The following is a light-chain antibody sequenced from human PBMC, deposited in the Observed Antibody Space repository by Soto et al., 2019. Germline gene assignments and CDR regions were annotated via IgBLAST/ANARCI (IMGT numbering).Light chain of an antibody. J-gene: IGKJ3*01. CDR2: AAS. CDR3: QQYVSKTT. CDR1: RSFSSSY. V-gene: IGKV3-20*01. Sequence: EIVLTQSPDTVSLSPGERATLSCRASRSFSSSYLAWYQQKPGQAPRLLIYAASSRATGIPDRFSGSKSGTDFTLTISRLEPEDSAVYYCQQYVSKTTFGPGTKVDIK.